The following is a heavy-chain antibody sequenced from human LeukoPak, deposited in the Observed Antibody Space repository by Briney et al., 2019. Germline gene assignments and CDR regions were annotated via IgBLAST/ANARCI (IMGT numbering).Heavy chain of an antibody. V-gene: IGHV4-34*01. CDR2: INHSGST. Sequence: PPETLSLTCAVYGGSFSGYYWSWIRQPPGKGLEWIGEINHSGSTNYNPSLKSRVTISVDTSKNQFSLKLSSVTAADTAVYYCARGVQQQLGRYYYHYYMDVWGKGTTVTVSS. D-gene: IGHD6-13*01. J-gene: IGHJ6*03. CDR1: GGSFSGYY. CDR3: ARGVQQQLGRYYYHYYMDV.